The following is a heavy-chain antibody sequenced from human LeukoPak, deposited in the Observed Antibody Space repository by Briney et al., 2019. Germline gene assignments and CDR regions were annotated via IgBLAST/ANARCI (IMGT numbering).Heavy chain of an antibody. CDR3: VRARSRYPTVDY. D-gene: IGHD6-13*01. V-gene: IGHV3-11*01. CDR2: ISSSGSTI. CDR1: GFTFSDYY. Sequence: GGSLRLSCAAFGFTFSDYYMSWIRQAPGKGLEWVSYISSSGSTIYYADSVKGRFTISRDNAKNSLYLQMNSLRAEDTAVYYCVRARSRYPTVDYWGQGALVTVSS. J-gene: IGHJ4*02.